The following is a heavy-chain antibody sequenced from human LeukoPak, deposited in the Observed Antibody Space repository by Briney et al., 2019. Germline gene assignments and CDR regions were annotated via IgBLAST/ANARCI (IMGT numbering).Heavy chain of an antibody. CDR2: ISGSGGST. CDR3: AKGYCSTTSCYKGFDY. Sequence: PGGSLRLSCAASGFTFSSYAMSWVRQAPGKGLEWVSAISGSGGSTYYADSVKGRFTISRDNSKNTLYLQMNSLRAEDTAIYYCAKGYCSTTSCYKGFDYWGQGTLVTVSS. D-gene: IGHD2-2*02. CDR1: GFTFSSYA. V-gene: IGHV3-23*01. J-gene: IGHJ4*02.